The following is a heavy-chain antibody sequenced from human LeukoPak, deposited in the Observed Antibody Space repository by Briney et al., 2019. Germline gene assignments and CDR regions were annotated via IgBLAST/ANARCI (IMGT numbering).Heavy chain of an antibody. V-gene: IGHV3-30*04. CDR2: ISYDGSNK. D-gene: IGHD1-26*01. J-gene: IGHJ4*02. Sequence: GGSLRLSCAASGFTFSSYAMHWVRQAPGKGLEWVAVISYDGSNKYYADSVKGRFTISRDNSENTLYLQMNSLRAEDTAVYYCARGYMGFDYWGQGTLVTVSS. CDR3: ARGYMGFDY. CDR1: GFTFSSYA.